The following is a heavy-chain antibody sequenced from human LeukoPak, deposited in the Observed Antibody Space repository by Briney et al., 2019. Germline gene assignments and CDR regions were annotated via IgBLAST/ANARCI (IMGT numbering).Heavy chain of an antibody. J-gene: IGHJ4*02. V-gene: IGHV3-7*03. Sequence: GGSLRLSCTASGFTFNDYWMTWVRQTPGKGLEWLANINEDGSAKNYVDSVKGRFTISRDNAVNSLYLQMNSLRAEDTAVYYCAKRKGPSGSGTELFFDYWGQGTLVTVSS. CDR3: AKRKGPSGSGTELFFDY. D-gene: IGHD3-10*01. CDR1: GFTFNDYW. CDR2: INEDGSAK.